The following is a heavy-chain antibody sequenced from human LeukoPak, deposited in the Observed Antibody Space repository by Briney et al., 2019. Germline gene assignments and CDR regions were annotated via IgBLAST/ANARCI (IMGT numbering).Heavy chain of an antibody. CDR3: VRDNYNGYPDY. J-gene: IGHJ4*02. D-gene: IGHD5-18*01. V-gene: IGHV3-33*01. Sequence: GGSLRLSCAASGFHFSSYGMQWVRQAPGKGLEWVAVIWNDGTKKYYEDSVKGRFTISRDDSMNMLHLQMNSLRAEDTAVYYCVRDNYNGYPDYWGQGTRVTVSS. CDR1: GFHFSSYG. CDR2: IWNDGTKK.